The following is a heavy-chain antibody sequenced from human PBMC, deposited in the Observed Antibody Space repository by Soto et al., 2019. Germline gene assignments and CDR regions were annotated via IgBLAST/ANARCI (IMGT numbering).Heavy chain of an antibody. CDR3: AKRRSRGGIVDY. Sequence: EVQLLESGGGLVQPGGSLRLSCAASGFTFSNDAVTWVRQAPGKGLEWVSSINQSGDETYHADSVKGRFTISRVNSKNSLYLQMSSLRAEDMAVHYCAKRRSRGGIVDYLGQGTPVAVSS. J-gene: IGHJ4*02. CDR1: GFTFSNDA. V-gene: IGHV3-23*01. D-gene: IGHD2-2*01. CDR2: INQSGDET.